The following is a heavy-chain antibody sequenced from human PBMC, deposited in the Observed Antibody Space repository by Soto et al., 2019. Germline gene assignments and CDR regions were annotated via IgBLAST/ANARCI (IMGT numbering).Heavy chain of an antibody. V-gene: IGHV3-11*01. Sequence: QVQLVESGGGLVKPGGSLRLSCAASGFTFSDYYMSWIRQAPGKGLEWVSYISSSGSTIYYADSVKGRFTISRDNAKNSLYLQMNSLRAEDMGVYYCARENVKQWLAIDGMDVWGQGTTVTVSS. CDR2: ISSSGSTI. D-gene: IGHD6-19*01. J-gene: IGHJ6*02. CDR3: ARENVKQWLAIDGMDV. CDR1: GFTFSDYY.